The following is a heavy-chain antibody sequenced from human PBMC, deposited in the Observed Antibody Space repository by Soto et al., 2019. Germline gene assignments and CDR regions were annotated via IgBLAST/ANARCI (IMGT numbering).Heavy chain of an antibody. CDR2: INHSGST. Sequence: LPLTCAVYGGSFSGYYWSWIRQPPGKGLEWIGEINHSGSTNYNPSLKSRVTISVDTSKNQFSLKLSSVTAADTAVYYCARDAFLTGYYSNWFDPWGQGTLVTVSS. D-gene: IGHD3-9*01. V-gene: IGHV4-34*01. CDR1: GGSFSGYY. CDR3: ARDAFLTGYYSNWFDP. J-gene: IGHJ5*02.